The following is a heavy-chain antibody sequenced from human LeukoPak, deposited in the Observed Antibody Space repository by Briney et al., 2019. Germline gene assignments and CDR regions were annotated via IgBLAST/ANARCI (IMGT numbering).Heavy chain of an antibody. CDR3: ARVEVGGDYSKFDY. V-gene: IGHV3-74*01. D-gene: IGHD2-21*02. CDR1: GFSFSSYW. CDR2: INEGGSTI. J-gene: IGHJ4*02. Sequence: GGSLRLSCAASGFSFSSYWMHWVRHAPGGGLVWVSRINEGGSTINYADSVKGRFTISRDNAKNTLSLQMNSPRAEDTAVYYCARVEVGGDYSKFDYWGQGTLVTVSS.